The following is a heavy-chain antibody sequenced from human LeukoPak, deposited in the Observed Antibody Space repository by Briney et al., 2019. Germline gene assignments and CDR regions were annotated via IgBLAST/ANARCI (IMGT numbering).Heavy chain of an antibody. CDR1: GFTFSSYG. D-gene: IGHD3-3*01. CDR2: IRYDGSNK. J-gene: IGHJ4*02. V-gene: IGHV3-30*02. CDR3: AREPSITIFGVVTSYYFDY. Sequence: GGSLRLSCAASGFTFSSYGMHWVRQAPGKGLEWVAFIRYDGSNKYYADSVKGRFTISRDNSKNTLYLQMNSLRAEDTAVYYCAREPSITIFGVVTSYYFDYWGQGTLVTVSS.